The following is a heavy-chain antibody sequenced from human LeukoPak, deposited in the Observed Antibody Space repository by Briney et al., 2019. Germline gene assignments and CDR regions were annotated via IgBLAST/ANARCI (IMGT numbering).Heavy chain of an antibody. CDR3: AKGGDCSGGSCYGY. V-gene: IGHV3-23*01. CDR2: ISGSGGST. D-gene: IGHD2-15*01. CDR1: GFTLSSYA. J-gene: IGHJ4*02. Sequence: GGSLRLSCAASGFTLSSYAMSWVRQAPGKGLEWVSAISGSGGSTYYADSVKGRFTISRDNSKNTLYLQMNSLRAEDTAVYYCAKGGDCSGGSCYGYWGQGTLATVTS.